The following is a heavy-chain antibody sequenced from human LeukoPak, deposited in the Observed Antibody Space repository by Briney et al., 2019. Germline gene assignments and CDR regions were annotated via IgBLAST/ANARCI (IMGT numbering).Heavy chain of an antibody. Sequence: GGSLRLSCAASGFTFSNAWMSWVRQAPGKGLEWVGRIKSKTDGGTTDYAAPVKGRFTISRDDSKNTLYLQMNSLKTEDTAVYYCTTSGDDFGSGWPNWFDPWGQGTLVTVSS. CDR2: IKSKTDGGTT. CDR3: TTSGDDFGSGWPNWFDP. V-gene: IGHV3-15*01. CDR1: GFTFSNAW. J-gene: IGHJ5*02. D-gene: IGHD3-3*01.